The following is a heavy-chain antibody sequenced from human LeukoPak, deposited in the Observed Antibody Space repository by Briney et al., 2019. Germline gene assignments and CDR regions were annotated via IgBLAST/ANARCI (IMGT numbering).Heavy chain of an antibody. D-gene: IGHD5-18*01. CDR1: GGSISSSNW. Sequence: SETLSLTCAVSGGSISSSNWWSWVRQPPGKGLEWIGEIYHSGSTNYNPSLKSRVTISVDTSKNQFSLKLSSVTAADTAVYYCARVKRGYSYGPLEYYYFYMDVWGKGTTVTVSS. CDR3: ARVKRGYSYGPLEYYYFYMDV. V-gene: IGHV4-4*02. J-gene: IGHJ6*03. CDR2: IYHSGST.